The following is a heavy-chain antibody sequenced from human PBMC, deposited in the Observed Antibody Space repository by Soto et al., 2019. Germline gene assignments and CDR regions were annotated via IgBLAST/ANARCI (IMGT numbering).Heavy chain of an antibody. Sequence: EVQLVVSGGLVVRPGGSLRLSCAGSGFTFDDHTMHWVRQAPGKGLEWVSLITWDAGSAFYADSVRGRFTISRDNSKNSLYLQMNSLRTEDPALYYCAKEKDRIFDYWGRGTPVTVSS. V-gene: IGHV3-43*01. CDR2: ITWDAGSA. J-gene: IGHJ4*02. CDR1: GFTFDDHT. CDR3: AKEKDRIFDY.